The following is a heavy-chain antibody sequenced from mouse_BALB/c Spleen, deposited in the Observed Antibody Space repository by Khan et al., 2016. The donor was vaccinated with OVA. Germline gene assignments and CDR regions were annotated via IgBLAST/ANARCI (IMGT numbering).Heavy chain of an antibody. D-gene: IGHD1-1*01. V-gene: IGHV3-8*02. Sequence: EVELVESGPGLVKPSQTLSLTCSVTGDSITSVYGNWSRKYPGNKLDYMGYISYSGNTYYNPSLKSRIAIIRDRSKNQYYLQLNSVTTEDTATYYYACELRGFAYWGQGTLVTVSA. J-gene: IGHJ3*01. CDR1: GDSITSVY. CDR3: ACELRGFAY. CDR2: ISYSGNT.